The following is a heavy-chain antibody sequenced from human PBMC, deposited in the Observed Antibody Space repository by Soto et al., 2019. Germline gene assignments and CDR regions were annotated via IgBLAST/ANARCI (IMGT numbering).Heavy chain of an antibody. CDR3: ARENTMIRGVINPLDY. CDR1: GDSVSSNNAA. Sequence: SQTLSLTCGISGDSVSSNNAAWNWIRQSPSRGLEWLGRTFYRSGWTFDYAVSVKSRLTINPDTSKNQFSLQLKSVTADDTAVYYCARENTMIRGVINPLDYWGQGTLVTVSS. CDR2: TFYRSGWTF. D-gene: IGHD3-10*01. V-gene: IGHV6-1*01. J-gene: IGHJ4*02.